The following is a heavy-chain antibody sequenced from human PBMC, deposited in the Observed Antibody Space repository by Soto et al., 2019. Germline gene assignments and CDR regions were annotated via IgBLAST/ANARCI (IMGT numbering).Heavy chain of an antibody. J-gene: IGHJ1*01. V-gene: IGHV1-46*01. CDR2: IHPSGDT. CDR1: GYKFTTYF. D-gene: IGHD2-21*01. Sequence: ASVKVSCKASGYKFTTYFIHWVRQAPGQGLEWMGMIHPSGDTGYAQKFRGRVTMTIDTSTTTAYMELRNLTSEDTAEYCSVRAYSTTSPCSGDFQFWGQGTRVTLSS. CDR3: VRAYSTTSPCSGDFQF.